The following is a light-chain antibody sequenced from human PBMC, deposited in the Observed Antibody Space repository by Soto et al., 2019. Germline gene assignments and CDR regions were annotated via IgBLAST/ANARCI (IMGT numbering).Light chain of an antibody. V-gene: IGKV1-13*02. J-gene: IGKJ4*01. CDR3: QQFSAYPLT. CDR1: LGINTC. Sequence: AIQLTQSPSSLSASVGDRVTITCRASLGINTCVAWYQQKPGKSPKLLIYETSNLASGVSFRFSGTGYGTQFTLTIGGLQPEDFATYHCQQFSAYPLTFGGGTKVEIK. CDR2: ETS.